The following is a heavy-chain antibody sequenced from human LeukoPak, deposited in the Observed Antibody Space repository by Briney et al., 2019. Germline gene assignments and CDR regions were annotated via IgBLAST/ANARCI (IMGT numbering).Heavy chain of an antibody. J-gene: IGHJ4*02. CDR3: ASVPRWTRAPFDY. D-gene: IGHD4-23*01. V-gene: IGHV3-30*04. CDR1: GFTFRSYA. Sequence: PGGSLRLSCAASGFTFRSYAMHWVRQAPRKGLEWVAVISYEGSNKYYADSVKGRFTISRDNSKSTLYLQLNSLRAEDTAVYYWASVPRWTRAPFDYWGQGTVVSVSS. CDR2: ISYEGSNK.